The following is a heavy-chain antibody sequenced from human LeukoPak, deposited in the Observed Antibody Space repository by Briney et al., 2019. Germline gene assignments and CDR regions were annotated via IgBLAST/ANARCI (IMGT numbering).Heavy chain of an antibody. CDR3: VSSTSSYYFDY. J-gene: IGHJ4*02. CDR1: GFTFSSYG. CDR2: IWYDGSNK. D-gene: IGHD2-2*01. Sequence: GGSLRLSCAASGFTFSSYGMHWVRQAPGKGLEWVAVIWYDGSNKYYADSVKGRFTISRDNSKNTLYLQMNSLRAEDTAVYYCVSSTSSYYFDYWGQGTLVTVSS. V-gene: IGHV3-30*19.